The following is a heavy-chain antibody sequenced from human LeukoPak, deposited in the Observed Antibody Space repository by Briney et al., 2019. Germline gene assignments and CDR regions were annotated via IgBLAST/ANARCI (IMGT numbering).Heavy chain of an antibody. CDR3: AKDSSYYDSSGYYS. D-gene: IGHD3-22*01. Sequence: GGSLRLSCAASGFAFSSYGMHWVRQAPGKGLEWVAVISYDGSNKYYADSVKGRFTISRDNSKNTLYLQMNSLRAEDTAVYYCAKDSSYYDSSGYYSGGQGTLVTVSS. J-gene: IGHJ4*02. V-gene: IGHV3-30*18. CDR2: ISYDGSNK. CDR1: GFAFSSYG.